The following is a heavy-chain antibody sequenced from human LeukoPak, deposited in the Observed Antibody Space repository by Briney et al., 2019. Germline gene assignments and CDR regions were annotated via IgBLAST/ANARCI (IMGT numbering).Heavy chain of an antibody. J-gene: IGHJ4*02. Sequence: PGGSLRLSCAASGFTFSSYAMHWVRQAPGKGLEWVAVISYDGSNKYYADSVKGRFTISRDNSKNTLYLQMNSLRAGDTAVYYCARGGGFGEDYFDYWGQGTLVTVPS. D-gene: IGHD3-10*01. V-gene: IGHV3-30-3*01. CDR3: ARGGGFGEDYFDY. CDR2: ISYDGSNK. CDR1: GFTFSSYA.